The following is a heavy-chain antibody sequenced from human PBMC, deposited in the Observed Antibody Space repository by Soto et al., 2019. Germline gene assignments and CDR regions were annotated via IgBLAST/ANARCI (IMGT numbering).Heavy chain of an antibody. Sequence: EVQLVESGGGLVQPGGSLRLSCVASGFTFSSDWMHWVHQGAGKGLVWVSRINMDGSVTNYADSVKGRFTISRDNAKNTVYLQMNSLRVEDTAVYYCARGPRGVYGNDYWGQGALVTVSS. J-gene: IGHJ4*02. CDR2: INMDGSVT. CDR1: GFTFSSDW. CDR3: ARGPRGVYGNDY. V-gene: IGHV3-74*01. D-gene: IGHD2-8*02.